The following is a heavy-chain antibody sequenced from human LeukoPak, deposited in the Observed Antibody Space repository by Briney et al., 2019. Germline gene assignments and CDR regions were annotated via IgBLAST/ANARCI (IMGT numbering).Heavy chain of an antibody. CDR3: ARGRSESYSDDY. CDR2: IYYSGST. Sequence: SESLSLTCSVSGGSVSSRSYYWSWLRQPPGKGLEWIGYIYYSGSTNYNPSLKSRVTISVDTSKNQFSLKVRSVTAADTAVYYCARGRSESYSDDYWGQGTLVTVSS. J-gene: IGHJ4*02. V-gene: IGHV4-61*01. D-gene: IGHD1-26*01. CDR1: GGSVSSRSYY.